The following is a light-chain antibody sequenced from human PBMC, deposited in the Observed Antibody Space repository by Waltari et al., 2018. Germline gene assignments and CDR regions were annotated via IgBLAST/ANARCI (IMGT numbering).Light chain of an antibody. CDR2: EGS. Sequence: QSALTQPAPVSGSPGQSITLSCTGTSSDVGRYNLVSWYQEHPGKAPKLMIYEGSKRPSGVSNRFSGSKSGNTASLTISGLQAEDEADYYCCSYAGSSTLVFGGGTKLTVL. J-gene: IGLJ2*01. V-gene: IGLV2-23*01. CDR3: CSYAGSSTLV. CDR1: SSDVGRYNL.